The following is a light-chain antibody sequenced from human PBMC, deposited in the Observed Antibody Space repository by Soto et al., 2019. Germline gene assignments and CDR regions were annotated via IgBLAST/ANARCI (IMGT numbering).Light chain of an antibody. CDR3: LQHNSYPWT. J-gene: IGKJ1*01. Sequence: DVQGTQADSAVSAFVGDRVTITCRASQSFSSWLAWYQQKPGKAPKLLIYDASTLESGVPSRFSGSGSGTEFTLTISSLQPEDFSTYYCLQHNSYPWTFGQGTQV. CDR1: QSFSSW. V-gene: IGKV1-5*01. CDR2: DAS.